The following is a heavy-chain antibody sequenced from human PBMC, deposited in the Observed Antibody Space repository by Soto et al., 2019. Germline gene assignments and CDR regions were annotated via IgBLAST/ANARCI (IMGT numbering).Heavy chain of an antibody. J-gene: IGHJ4*02. D-gene: IGHD4-17*01. CDR1: GGTFSSYT. Sequence: QVQLVQSGAEVKKPGSSVKVSCKASGGTFSSYTISWVRQAPGQGLEWMGRIIPILGIANYAQKFQGRVTITADKSTSTAYMELSSLRSEDTAVDYCARNDYGDSGNYWGQGTLVTVSS. CDR2: IIPILGIA. CDR3: ARNDYGDSGNY. V-gene: IGHV1-69*02.